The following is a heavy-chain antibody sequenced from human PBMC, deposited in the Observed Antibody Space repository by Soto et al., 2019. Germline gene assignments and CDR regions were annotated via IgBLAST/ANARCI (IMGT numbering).Heavy chain of an antibody. CDR2: IKSKTDGGTT. Sequence: PGEXLKISCAASGFTFSNAWMSWVRQAPGKGLEWVGRIKSKTDGGTTDYAAPVKGRFTISRDDSKNTLYLQVNSLKTEDTAVYYCTTVRYNWNYDPQGNYYYYYYMDVWGKGTTVTVSS. D-gene: IGHD1-7*01. CDR3: TTVRYNWNYDPQGNYYYYYYMDV. V-gene: IGHV3-15*01. J-gene: IGHJ6*03. CDR1: GFTFSNAW.